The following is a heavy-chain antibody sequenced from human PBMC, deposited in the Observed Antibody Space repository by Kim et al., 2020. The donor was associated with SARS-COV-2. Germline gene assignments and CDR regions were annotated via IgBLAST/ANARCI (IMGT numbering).Heavy chain of an antibody. Sequence: GGSLRLSCAASGFTFGGYAMHWVRQAPGKGLEWVSSISWDSGSIDYADSVKGRFTISRDNAKNSLYLQMNSLRAEDTALYYCAKDMMGEIAVAEIWGQGTLVTVSS. V-gene: IGHV3-9*01. CDR3: AKDMMGEIAVAEI. CDR2: ISWDSGSI. J-gene: IGHJ4*02. CDR1: GFTFGGYA. D-gene: IGHD6-19*01.